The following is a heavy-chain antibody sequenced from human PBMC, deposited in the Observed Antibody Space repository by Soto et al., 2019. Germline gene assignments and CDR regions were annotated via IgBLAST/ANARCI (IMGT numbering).Heavy chain of an antibody. Sequence: GGSLRLSCAASGFTFSNAWMSWVRQAPGKGLEWVGRIKSKTDGGTTDYAAPVKGRFTISRDDSKNTLYLQMNSLKTEDTAVYYCTTDYQVGGSYYAFDIWGQGTMVTVSS. J-gene: IGHJ3*02. CDR2: IKSKTDGGTT. V-gene: IGHV3-15*01. CDR1: GFTFSNAW. D-gene: IGHD1-26*01. CDR3: TTDYQVGGSYYAFDI.